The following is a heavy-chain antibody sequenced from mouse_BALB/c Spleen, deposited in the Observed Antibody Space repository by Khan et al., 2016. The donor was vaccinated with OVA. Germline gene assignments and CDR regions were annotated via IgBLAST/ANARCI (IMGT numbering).Heavy chain of an antibody. CDR1: GFLLTSFG. CDR3: ARFTTATRNFYAMVY. Sequence: QVQLKESGPGLVALSQSLSSTCTVSGFLLTSFGVNRVRQPPGKGLEGLGVIWGDGSTNYHSVLQSRLSTSKDNSKSQVIVKMKSLQTDDIATYYFARFTTATRNFYAMVYWCQGTSVTVSS. V-gene: IGHV2-3*01. D-gene: IGHD1-2*01. J-gene: IGHJ4*01. CDR2: IWGDGST.